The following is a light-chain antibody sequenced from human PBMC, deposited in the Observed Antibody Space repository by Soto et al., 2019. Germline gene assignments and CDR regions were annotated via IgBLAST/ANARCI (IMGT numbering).Light chain of an antibody. J-gene: IGLJ2*01. V-gene: IGLV2-11*01. CDR2: DVS. CDR3: CSYAGSYTVL. Sequence: QSALTQPASVSGSPGQAITISCSGTSSDVGAFNYVSWYQQHPGKAPKLMIYDVSNRPSGVPDRFSGSKSGNTASLSISGLQAEDEADYYCCSYAGSYTVLFGGGTKLTVL. CDR1: SSDVGAFNY.